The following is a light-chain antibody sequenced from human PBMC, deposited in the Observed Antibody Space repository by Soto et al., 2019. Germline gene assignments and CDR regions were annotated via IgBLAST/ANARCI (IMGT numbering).Light chain of an antibody. CDR2: EVS. V-gene: IGLV2-14*01. Sequence: QSVLTQPASVSGSPGQSITISCTGTSSDVGGYDFVSWYQHHPGKVPKLMIFEVSKRPSGVSNRFSGSKSGNTASLTISGLQAEDEADYYCSSYTSTTLVFGGGTKLTGL. CDR3: SSYTSTTLV. CDR1: SSDVGGYDF. J-gene: IGLJ2*01.